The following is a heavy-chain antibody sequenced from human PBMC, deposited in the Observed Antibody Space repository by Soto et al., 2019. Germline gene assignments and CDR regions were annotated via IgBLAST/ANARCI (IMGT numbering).Heavy chain of an antibody. D-gene: IGHD3-3*01. CDR2: INPATGAA. J-gene: IGHJ3*02. V-gene: IGHV1-2*02. Sequence: QLHLVQSGAVVKKPGASVTVSCSASGYPVTAYYMHWVRQAPGRGLEWMGGINPATGAAKYTQTFQGSVTMNRDTSTSTVFMELSGLTSEDPAGFYCARGGGVGVAGSAAFDMWGQGTLVTVSS. CDR3: ARGGGVGVAGSAAFDM. CDR1: GYPVTAYY.